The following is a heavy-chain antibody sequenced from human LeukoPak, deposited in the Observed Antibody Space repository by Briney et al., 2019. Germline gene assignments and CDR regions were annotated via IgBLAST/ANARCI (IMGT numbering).Heavy chain of an antibody. J-gene: IGHJ3*02. D-gene: IGHD1-26*01. Sequence: SETQSLTCTVSGGSITSYYWSWIRQPPGKGLEWIGCIYYSGTTNYNPSLKSRVTISVDTSKNQFSLKLSSVTAADTAVYYCARVRDGSSFSAFDMWGQGTMVTVSS. CDR3: ARVRDGSSFSAFDM. CDR2: IYYSGTT. CDR1: GGSITSYY. V-gene: IGHV4-59*01.